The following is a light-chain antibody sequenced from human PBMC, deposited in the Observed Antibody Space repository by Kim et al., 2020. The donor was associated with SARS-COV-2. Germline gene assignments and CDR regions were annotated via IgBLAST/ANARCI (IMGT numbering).Light chain of an antibody. CDR3: QQLHTYPLT. V-gene: IGKV1-9*01. CDR2: AAS. J-gene: IGKJ4*01. Sequence: ASVGDRVTIACRASQDISSYLAWYQQKPGKAPELLIYAASTLQSGVPSRFSGSGSGTDFTLTISSLQPEDFATYSCQQLHTYPLTFGGGTKVDIK. CDR1: QDISSY.